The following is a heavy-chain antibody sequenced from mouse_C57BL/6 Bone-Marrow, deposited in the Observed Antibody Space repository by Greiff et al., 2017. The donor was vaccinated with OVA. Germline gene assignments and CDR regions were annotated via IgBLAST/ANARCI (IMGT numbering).Heavy chain of an antibody. CDR1: GYTFTDYY. CDR3: ARGDYSNLFDY. J-gene: IGHJ2*01. D-gene: IGHD2-5*01. V-gene: IGHV1-26*01. CDR2: INPNNGGT. Sequence: VQLQQSGPELVKPGASVKISCKASGYTFTDYYMNWVKQSHGKSLEWIGDINPNNGGTSYNQKFKGKATLTVDKSSSTAYMELRSLTSEDSAIYYCARGDYSNLFDYWGQGTTLTVSS.